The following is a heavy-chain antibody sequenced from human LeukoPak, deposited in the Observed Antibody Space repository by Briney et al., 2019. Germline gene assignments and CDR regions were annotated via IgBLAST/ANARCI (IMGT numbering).Heavy chain of an antibody. J-gene: IGHJ6*02. D-gene: IGHD3-9*01. CDR2: IWYDGSNK. CDR3: ARPLSVLRYFDLGYYYGMDV. Sequence: PGGSLRLSCAASGFTFSSYGMHWVRQAPGKGLEWVAVIWYDGSNKYYADSVKGRFTISRDNSKNTLYLQMNSLRAEDTAVYYCARPLSVLRYFDLGYYYGMDVWGQGTTVTVSS. V-gene: IGHV3-33*01. CDR1: GFTFSSYG.